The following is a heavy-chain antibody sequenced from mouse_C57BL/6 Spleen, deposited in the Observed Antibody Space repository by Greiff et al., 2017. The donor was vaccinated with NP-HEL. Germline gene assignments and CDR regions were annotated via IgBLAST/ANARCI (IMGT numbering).Heavy chain of an antibody. V-gene: IGHV1-81*01. CDR3: ARRASGSEGYFDV. D-gene: IGHD1-1*01. CDR1: GYTFTSYG. J-gene: IGHJ1*03. CDR2: IYPRSGNT. Sequence: QVQLQQSGAELARPGASVKLSCKASGYTFTSYGISWVKQRTGQGLEWIGEIYPRSGNTYYNEKFKGKATLTADKSSSTAYMELRSLTSEDSAVYFCARRASGSEGYFDVWGTGTTVTVSS.